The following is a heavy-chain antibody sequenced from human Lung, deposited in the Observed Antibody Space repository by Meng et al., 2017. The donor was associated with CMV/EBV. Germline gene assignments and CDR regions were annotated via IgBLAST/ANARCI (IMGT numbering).Heavy chain of an antibody. V-gene: IGHV4-4*02. CDR3: LRRSGGSV. CDR1: GDSITNHNG. Sequence: QWQCRAPGPALVKPSVSLSLTCAVSGDSITNHNGWAWVRQPPGKGLEWIGEIPHRGTSAYNPSLKSRVSMSIDKSKNQFSLKLTSVTAADTAVYHCLRRSGGSVWGQGTLVTVSS. D-gene: IGHD3-10*01. J-gene: IGHJ1*01. CDR2: IPHRGTS.